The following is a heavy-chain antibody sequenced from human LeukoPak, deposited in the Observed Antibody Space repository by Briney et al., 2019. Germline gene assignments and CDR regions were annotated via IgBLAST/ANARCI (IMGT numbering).Heavy chain of an antibody. CDR2: IGAGGTFT. J-gene: IGHJ4*02. V-gene: IGHV3-23*01. CDR3: AIDRYSSGWYTFDY. D-gene: IGHD6-19*01. CDR1: GFTFSSYA. Sequence: PGGSLRLSCAASGFTFSSYAMNWVRQAPGKGLEWVSGIGAGGTFTYYADSVKGRFTITRDNAKNSLDLQMNSLRAEDTAVYYCAIDRYSSGWYTFDYWGQGTLVTVSS.